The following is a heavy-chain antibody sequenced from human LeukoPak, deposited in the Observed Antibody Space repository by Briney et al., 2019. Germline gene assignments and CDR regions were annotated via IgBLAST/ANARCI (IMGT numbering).Heavy chain of an antibody. J-gene: IGHJ4*02. CDR3: AKDLVAGTE. CDR2: VTHDGSSN. CDR1: GFIFSNFA. V-gene: IGHV3-30*04. D-gene: IGHD6-19*01. Sequence: GGSLRLSCAASGFIFSNFAMHWVRQAPGKGLEWVALVTHDGSSNYYADSVRGRFTMSRDNSKNTLYLQMNSLRAEDTAVYYCAKDLVAGTEGGQGTLVTVSS.